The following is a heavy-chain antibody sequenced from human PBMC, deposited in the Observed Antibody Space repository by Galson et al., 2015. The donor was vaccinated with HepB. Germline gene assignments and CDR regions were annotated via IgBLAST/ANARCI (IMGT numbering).Heavy chain of an antibody. CDR1: GFTFSSYA. D-gene: IGHD3-10*01. J-gene: IGHJ4*02. Sequence: SLRLSCAASGFTFSSYAMHWVRQAPGKGLEWVAVISYDGSNKYYADSVKGRFTISRDNSKNTLYLQMNSLRAEDTAVYYCARGLTWFGELLSPGDYWGQGTLVTVSS. V-gene: IGHV3-30*04. CDR2: ISYDGSNK. CDR3: ARGLTWFGELLSPGDY.